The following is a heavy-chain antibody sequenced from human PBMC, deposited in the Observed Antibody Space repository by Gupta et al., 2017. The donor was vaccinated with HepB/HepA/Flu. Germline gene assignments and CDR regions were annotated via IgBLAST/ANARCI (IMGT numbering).Heavy chain of an antibody. D-gene: IGHD2-2*01. Sequence: EVQLVESGGGLVKPGGSLRLSCAASGFTFSNAWMSWVRQAPGKGLEWVGRIKSKTDGGTTDYAAPVKGRFTISRDDSKNTLYLQMNSLKTEDTAVYYCTTGGDIVVVPAAEPLIYYDMDVWGKGTTVTVSS. J-gene: IGHJ6*03. CDR1: GFTFSNAW. CDR2: IKSKTDGGTT. CDR3: TTGGDIVVVPAAEPLIYYDMDV. V-gene: IGHV3-15*01.